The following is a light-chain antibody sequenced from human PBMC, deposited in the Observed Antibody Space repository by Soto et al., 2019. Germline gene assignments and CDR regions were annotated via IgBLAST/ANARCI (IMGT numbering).Light chain of an antibody. CDR1: ETVTGKY. J-gene: IGKJ1*01. CDR3: QQNGGSPSWT. V-gene: IGKV3-20*01. CDR2: GAS. Sequence: EIVLTQSPGTLSLSPGDIATLSCRASETVTGKYLAWYQQKAGQAPRLLIYGASSRATGIPDRFSGSGSGTDFTLTINRLEPEDFAVYYCQQNGGSPSWTFGQGTKVDIK.